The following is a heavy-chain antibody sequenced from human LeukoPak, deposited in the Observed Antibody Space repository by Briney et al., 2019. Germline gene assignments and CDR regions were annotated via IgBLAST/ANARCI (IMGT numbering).Heavy chain of an antibody. CDR1: GYTFTSNG. D-gene: IGHD3-22*01. CDR3: ARGRAYYYDSSAYYPIDY. V-gene: IGHV1-18*01. J-gene: IGHJ4*02. Sequence: ASVKVSCKASGYTFTSNGISWVRQAPGQGLEWMGWISAYNGNTKYAQKFQGRVTTTTDTSTSTAYMELRSLRSDDTAVYYCARGRAYYYDSSAYYPIDYWGQGTLVTVSS. CDR2: ISAYNGNT.